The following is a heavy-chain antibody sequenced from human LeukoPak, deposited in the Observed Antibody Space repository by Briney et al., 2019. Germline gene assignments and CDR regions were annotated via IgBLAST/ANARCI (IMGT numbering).Heavy chain of an antibody. CDR1: GFTFINYY. J-gene: IGHJ4*02. Sequence: PGGSLRLSCVASGFTFINYYIHWVRHAPGKGLVWVSRINNDGSDSIYADSVKGRFTNSRDNSKYTLYLQMNSLRAEDTAVYYCAKGSSSGTVDYWGQGTLVAVSS. CDR2: INNDGSDS. D-gene: IGHD3-22*01. V-gene: IGHV3-74*01. CDR3: AKGSSSGTVDY.